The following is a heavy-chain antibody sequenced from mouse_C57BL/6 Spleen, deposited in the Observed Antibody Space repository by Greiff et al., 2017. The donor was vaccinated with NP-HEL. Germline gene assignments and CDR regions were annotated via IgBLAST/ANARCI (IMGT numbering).Heavy chain of an antibody. CDR3: ARTTVAARYAMDY. CDR1: GFTFSDYY. J-gene: IGHJ4*01. V-gene: IGHV5-12*01. Sequence: EVQVVESGGGLVQPGGSLKLSCAASGFTFSDYYMYWVRQTPEKRLEWVAYISNGGGSTYYPDTVKGRFTISRDNAKNTLYLQMSRLKSEDTAMYYCARTTVAARYAMDYWGQGTSVTVSS. CDR2: ISNGGGST. D-gene: IGHD1-1*01.